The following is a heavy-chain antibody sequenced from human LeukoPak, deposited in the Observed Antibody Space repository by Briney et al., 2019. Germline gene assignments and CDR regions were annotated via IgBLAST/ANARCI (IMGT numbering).Heavy chain of an antibody. CDR1: GFTFSSYS. Sequence: PGGSLRLSCAASGFTFSSYSMNWVRQAPGKGLGWVSSISSSSSYIYYADSVKGRFTISRDNAKNSLYLQMNSLRAEDTAVYYCARDNHLRYCSSTSCSQGFDYWGQGTLVTVSS. CDR3: ARDNHLRYCSSTSCSQGFDY. V-gene: IGHV3-21*01. D-gene: IGHD2-2*01. CDR2: ISSSSSYI. J-gene: IGHJ4*02.